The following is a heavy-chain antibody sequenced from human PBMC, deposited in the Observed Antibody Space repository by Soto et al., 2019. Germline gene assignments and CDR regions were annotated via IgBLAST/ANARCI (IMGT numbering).Heavy chain of an antibody. J-gene: IGHJ6*02. CDR3: AGVSWFRGMDV. CDR1: GYSVSSNSAA. CDR2: TYYRSNWSN. V-gene: IGHV6-1*01. Sequence: SQTLSLTCAISGYSVSSNSAALNWIRQSPSRGLEWLGRTYYRSNWSNDYAVSVKSRIIINPDTSKNQFSLHLYSVTPEDSAVYYCAGVSWFRGMDVWGQGTPVTVSS. D-gene: IGHD3-10*01.